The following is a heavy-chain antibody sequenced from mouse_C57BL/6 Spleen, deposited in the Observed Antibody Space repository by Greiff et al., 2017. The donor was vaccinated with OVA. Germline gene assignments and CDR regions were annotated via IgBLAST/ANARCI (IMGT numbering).Heavy chain of an antibody. Sequence: EVQLQESGAELVRPGASVKLSCTASGFNITDYYMHWVKPRPEQGLEWIGRIDPSDGYPEYAPTFTGKATMTADTSSNTAYLQLSSLTSEDTAVYYCTTQVLRSEAYWGQGTLVTVSA. D-gene: IGHD1-1*01. CDR1: GFNITDYY. J-gene: IGHJ3*01. CDR3: TTQVLRSEAY. CDR2: IDPSDGYP. V-gene: IGHV14-1*01.